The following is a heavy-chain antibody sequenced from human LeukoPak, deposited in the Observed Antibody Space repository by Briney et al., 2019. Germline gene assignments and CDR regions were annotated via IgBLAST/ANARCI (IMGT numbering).Heavy chain of an antibody. Sequence: PSETLSLTCTASGGSISSYYWSWIRQPPGKGLEWIGYIYYSGSTNYNPSLKSRVTISVDTSKNQFSLKLSSVIAADTAVYYCARDRSIAARPDTWYFDLWGRGTLVTVSS. V-gene: IGHV4-59*01. J-gene: IGHJ2*01. CDR3: ARDRSIAARPDTWYFDL. CDR1: GGSISSYY. D-gene: IGHD6-6*01. CDR2: IYYSGST.